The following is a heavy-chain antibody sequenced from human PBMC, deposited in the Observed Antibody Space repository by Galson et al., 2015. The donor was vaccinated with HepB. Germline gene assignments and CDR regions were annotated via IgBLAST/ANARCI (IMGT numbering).Heavy chain of an antibody. J-gene: IGHJ3*02. CDR2: ISYDGSNK. D-gene: IGHD5-12*01. CDR3: ARDYRYYDSGYDYAFDI. CDR1: GFTLSSYA. V-gene: IGHV3-30*04. Sequence: SLRLSCAASGFTLSSYAMHWVRQAPGKGLEWVAVISYDGSNKYYADSVKGRFTISRDNSKNTLYLQMNSLRAEDTAVYYCARDYRYYDSGYDYAFDIWGQGTMVTVSS.